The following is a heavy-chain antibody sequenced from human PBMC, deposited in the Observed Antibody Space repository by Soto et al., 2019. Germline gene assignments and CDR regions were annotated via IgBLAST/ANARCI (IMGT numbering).Heavy chain of an antibody. Sequence: QVQLVQSGAEVKKPGPSVKVSCKASGYTFTSYAMHWVRQAPGQILEWMGWINAGNGKTKYSQKFQGRVNLTSDTSASTAYMELSSLRSEDTAVYYCARGFSGGDADWCVPVGQGPMITVS. V-gene: IGHV1-3*01. CDR3: ARGFSGGDADWCVP. CDR2: INAGNGKT. D-gene: IGHD2-21*02. J-gene: IGHJ5*02. CDR1: GYTFTSYA.